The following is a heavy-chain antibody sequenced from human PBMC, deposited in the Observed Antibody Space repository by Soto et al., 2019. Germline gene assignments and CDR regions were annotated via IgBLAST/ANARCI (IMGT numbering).Heavy chain of an antibody. D-gene: IGHD3-16*01. J-gene: IGHJ6*02. Sequence: SHTLSLPCAIAGYSVSINSAAWNWMRQSPSRGLEWLGRTYYRSKWYNDYAVSVKGRISINPDTSKNLFSLQLNSVTPEDTAVYYCARDRKGGFVMDVWGQGTTVTVSS. V-gene: IGHV6-1*01. CDR1: GYSVSINSAA. CDR3: ARDRKGGFVMDV. CDR2: TYYRSKWYN.